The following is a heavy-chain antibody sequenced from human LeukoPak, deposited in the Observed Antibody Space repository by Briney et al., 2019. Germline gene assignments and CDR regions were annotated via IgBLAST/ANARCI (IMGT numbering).Heavy chain of an antibody. CDR1: AFTFSSYG. CDR3: ARVNDFWSGYYASGVGWYYYYYMDV. V-gene: IGHV3-33*01. CDR2: IWNDGRSE. Sequence: GGSLRLSCAASAFTFSSYGMHWVRQAPGKGLEWVAVIWNDGRSEYYADSVKGRFTISRDNSKNTLYLQMNSLRDEDTAVYYCARVNDFWSGYYASGVGWYYYYYMDVWGKGTTVTVSS. D-gene: IGHD3-3*01. J-gene: IGHJ6*03.